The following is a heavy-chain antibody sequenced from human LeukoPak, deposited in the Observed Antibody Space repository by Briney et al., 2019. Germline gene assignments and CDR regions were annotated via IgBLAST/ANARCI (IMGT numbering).Heavy chain of an antibody. Sequence: SETLSLTCTVSGYSISSGYYWGWIRQPPGKGLEWIGSIYYSGSTYYNSSLKSRVTISVDTSKNQFSLKLSSVTAADTAVYYCARGLTGTYFDYWGQGTLVTVSS. V-gene: IGHV4-38-2*02. CDR1: GYSISSGYY. CDR2: IYYSGST. J-gene: IGHJ4*02. D-gene: IGHD1-20*01. CDR3: ARGLTGTYFDY.